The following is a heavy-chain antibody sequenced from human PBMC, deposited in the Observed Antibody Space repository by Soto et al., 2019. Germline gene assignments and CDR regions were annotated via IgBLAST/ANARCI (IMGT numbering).Heavy chain of an antibody. CDR3: ARSDSEQLEDWFDP. CDR2: IYWNDDK. V-gene: IGHV2-5*01. CDR1: GFSLSTSGVG. D-gene: IGHD6-6*01. Sequence: QITLKESGPTLVKPTQTLTLTCTFSGFSLSTSGVGVGWIRQPPGKALEWLALIYWNDDKRYSPSLKSRLTITKDTSKNQVVLTMTNMDPVDTATYYCARSDSEQLEDWFDPWGQGTLVTVSS. J-gene: IGHJ5*02.